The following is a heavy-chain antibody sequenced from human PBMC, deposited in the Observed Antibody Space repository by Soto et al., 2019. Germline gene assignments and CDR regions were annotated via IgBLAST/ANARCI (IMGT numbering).Heavy chain of an antibody. CDR2: VFSSGST. CDR3: GVIYRVRVDY. V-gene: IGHV4-39*01. J-gene: IGHJ4*02. D-gene: IGHD4-4*01. CDR1: GGSISSYNYY. Sequence: QLQLQESGPGLVKPSETLSLTCTVSGGSISSYNYYWGWIRQPPGKGLEWIGSVFSSGSTYFSPSLKPRVTISVATSKHQLSLRLSSVTAADTSVYYCGVIYRVRVDYWDQGTLVTVSS.